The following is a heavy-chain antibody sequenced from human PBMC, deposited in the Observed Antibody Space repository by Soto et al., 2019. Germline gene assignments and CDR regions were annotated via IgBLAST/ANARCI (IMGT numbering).Heavy chain of an antibody. CDR1: GGSFSGYY. Sequence: SETLSLTCAVYGGSFSGYYWSWIRQPPGKGLEWIGEINHSGSTNYNPSLKSRVTISVDTSKNQFSLKLSSVTAADTAVYYCARGYVSPNQIAAAGMYNWFDPWGQGTLVTVSS. D-gene: IGHD6-13*01. V-gene: IGHV4-34*01. CDR2: INHSGST. J-gene: IGHJ5*02. CDR3: ARGYVSPNQIAAAGMYNWFDP.